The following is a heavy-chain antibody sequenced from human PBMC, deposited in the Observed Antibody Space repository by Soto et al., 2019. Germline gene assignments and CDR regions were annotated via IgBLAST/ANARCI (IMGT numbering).Heavy chain of an antibody. CDR3: AKKVNSGPGSQFFDY. Sequence: GGSLRLSCAASGFTFSGSAMHWVRQASGKGLEWVGRIRSKANSYATAYAASVKGRFTISRDDSKNTAYLQMNSLRAEDTAIYYCAKKVNSGPGSQFFDYWGQGTLVTVSS. J-gene: IGHJ4*02. V-gene: IGHV3-73*01. CDR2: IRSKANSYAT. CDR1: GFTFSGSA. D-gene: IGHD3-10*01.